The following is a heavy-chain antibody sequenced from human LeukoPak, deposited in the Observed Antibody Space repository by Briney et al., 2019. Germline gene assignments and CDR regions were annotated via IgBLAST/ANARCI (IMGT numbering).Heavy chain of an antibody. Sequence: SETLSLTCTVSGGSISSYYWSWIRQPPGKGLEWIGYIYYSGSTNYNPSLKSRVTISVDTSKNQFSLKLSSVTAADTAVYYCARHVNSDYGDHRIYYYYYYMDVWGKGTTVTISS. V-gene: IGHV4-59*01. CDR3: ARHVNSDYGDHRIYYYYYYMDV. J-gene: IGHJ6*03. D-gene: IGHD4-17*01. CDR1: GGSISSYY. CDR2: IYYSGST.